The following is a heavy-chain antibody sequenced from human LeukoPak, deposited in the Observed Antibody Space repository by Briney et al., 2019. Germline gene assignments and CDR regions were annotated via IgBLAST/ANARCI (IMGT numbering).Heavy chain of an antibody. Sequence: GGSLRLSCAASGFTVSSNYMSWVRQAPGKGLEWVSVIYSGGSTYYADSVKGRFTISRDNSKNTLYLQMNSLRAEDTAVYYCASASDYRYGGRKTGYPFDYWGQGTLVTVSS. CDR2: IYSGGST. V-gene: IGHV3-66*01. CDR3: ASASDYRYGGRKTGYPFDY. D-gene: IGHD4-23*01. CDR1: GFTVSSNY. J-gene: IGHJ4*02.